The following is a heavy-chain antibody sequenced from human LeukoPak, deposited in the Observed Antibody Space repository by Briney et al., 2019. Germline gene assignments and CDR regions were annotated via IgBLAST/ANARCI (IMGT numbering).Heavy chain of an antibody. V-gene: IGHV1-18*01. J-gene: IGHJ4*02. Sequence: ASVKVSCKASGYTFTSYGISWVRQAPGQGLEWMGWIGAYNGNTNYAQKLQGRVTMTTDTSTSTAYMELRSLRSDDTAVYYCAVSPPRYSSSWYHFDYWGQGTLVTVSS. CDR1: GYTFTSYG. CDR2: IGAYNGNT. D-gene: IGHD6-13*01. CDR3: AVSPPRYSSSWYHFDY.